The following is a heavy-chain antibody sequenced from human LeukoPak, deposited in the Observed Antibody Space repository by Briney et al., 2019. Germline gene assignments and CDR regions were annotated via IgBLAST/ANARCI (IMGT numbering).Heavy chain of an antibody. CDR2: INPNSGGT. J-gene: IGHJ4*02. D-gene: IGHD1-26*01. CDR1: GYTFTGYY. Sequence: ASVKVSCKASGYTFTGYYMHWVRQAPGQGLEWMGWINPNSGGTNYAQKFQGRVTMTRDTSISTAYMELSRLRSDDTAVYYCASRPYSRSYPGSDYWGQGTLVSVSS. V-gene: IGHV1-2*02. CDR3: ASRPYSRSYPGSDY.